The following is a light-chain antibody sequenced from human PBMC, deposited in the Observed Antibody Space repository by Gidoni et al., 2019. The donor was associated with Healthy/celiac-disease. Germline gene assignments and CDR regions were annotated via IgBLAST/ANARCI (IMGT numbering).Light chain of an antibody. Sequence: EMVLTQSPGTLSLSTGERATLSCRASQSVSSSYLAWYQQKPGQAPRLLIYGASSRATGIPDRFSGSGSGTDFTLTISRLEPEDFAVYYCQQYGSSPGLTFGGGTKVEIK. CDR3: QQYGSSPGLT. CDR1: QSVSSSY. J-gene: IGKJ4*01. V-gene: IGKV3-20*01. CDR2: GAS.